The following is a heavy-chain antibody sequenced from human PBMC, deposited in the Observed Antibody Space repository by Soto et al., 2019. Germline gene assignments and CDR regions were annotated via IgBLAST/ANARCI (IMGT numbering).Heavy chain of an antibody. CDR1: GFPFSDYW. CDR2: IDTDGSVT. CDR3: GRVLYRSSSGGIDS. V-gene: IGHV3-74*01. Sequence: PGGSLRLSCSVSGFPFSDYWMHWVRQVPGKGLVWVSRIDTDGSVTNYADSVKGRFTISRDNTNNTLFLQMTSLRAEDTALYYCGRVLYRSSSGGIDSWGQGALVTVSS. J-gene: IGHJ5*01. D-gene: IGHD6-6*01.